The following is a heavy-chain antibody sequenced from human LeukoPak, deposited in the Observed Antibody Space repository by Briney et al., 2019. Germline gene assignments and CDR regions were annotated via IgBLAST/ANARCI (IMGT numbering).Heavy chain of an antibody. D-gene: IGHD6-19*01. Sequence: ASVKVSCKASGGTFSSYAISWVRQAPGQGLEWMGRIIPILGIANYAQKFQGRVTITADKSTSTAYMELSSLRSEDTAVYYCAREPTPRGWSSLGWFDPWGQGTLVTVSS. CDR2: IIPILGIA. CDR3: AREPTPRGWSSLGWFDP. CDR1: GGTFSSYA. V-gene: IGHV1-69*04. J-gene: IGHJ5*02.